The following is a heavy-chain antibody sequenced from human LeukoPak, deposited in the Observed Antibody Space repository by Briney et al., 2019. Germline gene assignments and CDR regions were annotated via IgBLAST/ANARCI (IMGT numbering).Heavy chain of an antibody. CDR2: INHSGST. D-gene: IGHD1-1*01. Sequence: PSETLSLTCAVYGGSFSGYYWSWIRQPPGKGLEWIGEINHSGSTNYNPSLKSRVTISVDTSKNQFSLKLSSVTAADTAVYYCVRDRTRSTRGAFDIWGQGKMVTVSS. V-gene: IGHV4-34*01. CDR1: GGSFSGYY. J-gene: IGHJ3*02. CDR3: VRDRTRSTRGAFDI.